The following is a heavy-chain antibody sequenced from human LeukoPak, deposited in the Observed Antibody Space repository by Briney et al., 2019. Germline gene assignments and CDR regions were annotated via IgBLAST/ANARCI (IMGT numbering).Heavy chain of an antibody. CDR2: IYYSGST. J-gene: IGHJ3*02. Sequence: PSETLSLTCTVSGGSISSYYWSWIRQPPGKGLEWIGYIYYSGSTNYNPSLKSRVTISVDTSKNQFSLKLSSVTAADTAVYYCARDPRIAVAGTDAFDIWGQGTMVTVSS. CDR1: GGSISSYY. D-gene: IGHD6-19*01. CDR3: ARDPRIAVAGTDAFDI. V-gene: IGHV4-59*01.